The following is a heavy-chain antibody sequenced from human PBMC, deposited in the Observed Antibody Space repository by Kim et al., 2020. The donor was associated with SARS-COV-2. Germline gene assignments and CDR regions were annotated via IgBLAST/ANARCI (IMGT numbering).Heavy chain of an antibody. Sequence: SETLSLTCTVSGGSISSYYCSWIRQPPGKGLEWIGYIYYSGSTNYNPSLKSRVTISVDTSKNQFSLKLSSVTAADTAVYYCARESVDAFDIWGQGTMVTVSS. CDR1: GGSISSYY. CDR3: ARESVDAFDI. J-gene: IGHJ3*02. CDR2: IYYSGST. V-gene: IGHV4-59*01.